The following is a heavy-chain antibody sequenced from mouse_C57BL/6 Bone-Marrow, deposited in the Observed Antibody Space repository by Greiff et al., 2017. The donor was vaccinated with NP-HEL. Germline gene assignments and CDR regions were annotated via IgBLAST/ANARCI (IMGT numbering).Heavy chain of an antibody. Sequence: EVNLVESGGGLVKPGGSLKLSCAASGFTFSSYAMSWVRQTPEKRLEWVATISDGGSYTYYPDNVKGRFTISRDNAKNNLYLQMSHLKSEDTAMYYCERIYPHSWFAYWGQGTLVTVSA. V-gene: IGHV5-4*03. CDR2: ISDGGSYT. CDR1: GFTFSSYA. J-gene: IGHJ3*01. D-gene: IGHD2-1*01. CDR3: ERIYPHSWFAY.